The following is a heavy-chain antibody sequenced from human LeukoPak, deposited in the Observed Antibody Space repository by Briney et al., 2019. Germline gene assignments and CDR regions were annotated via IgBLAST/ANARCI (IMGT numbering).Heavy chain of an antibody. J-gene: IGHJ5*02. CDR2: IYYSGST. D-gene: IGHD3-3*01. V-gene: IGHV4-59*01. CDR1: GGSISSYY. CDR3: ARVRIFGVVPNWSDP. Sequence: SETLSLTCTVSGGSISSYYWSWIRQPPGKGLEWIGYIYYSGSTNYNPSLKSRVTISVDTSKNQFSLKLSSVTAADTAVYYCARVRIFGVVPNWSDPWGQGTLVTVSS.